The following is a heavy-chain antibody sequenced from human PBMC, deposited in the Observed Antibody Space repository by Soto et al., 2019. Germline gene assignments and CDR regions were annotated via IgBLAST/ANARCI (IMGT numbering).Heavy chain of an antibody. CDR3: AREDSYGWSGEGVDV. V-gene: IGHV4-34*01. Sequence: QVQLQQWGAGLLKASETLSLTCAVVGDSLRGQSWNWIRQSPGKGLEWIGELDQSAGTNYNPSLKRGSIVSDDASKNQFSPTLTSVTDADTAVYYCAREDSYGWSGEGVDVWCQGTTVTVSS. D-gene: IGHD6-19*01. CDR1: GDSLRGQS. CDR2: LDQSAGT. J-gene: IGHJ6*02.